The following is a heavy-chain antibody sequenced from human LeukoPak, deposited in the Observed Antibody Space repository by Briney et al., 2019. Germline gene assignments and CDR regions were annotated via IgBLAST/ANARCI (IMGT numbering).Heavy chain of an antibody. D-gene: IGHD6-13*01. V-gene: IGHV3-53*01. CDR3: AGRSIAAATLDY. CDR2: IYSGGST. Sequence: GGSLRLSCAASGFTVSSNYMSWVRQAPGKGLEWVSVIYSGGSTYYADSVKGRFTISRDNSKNTLYLQMNSLRAEDTAVYYCAGRSIAAATLDYWGQGTLVTVSS. CDR1: GFTVSSNY. J-gene: IGHJ4*02.